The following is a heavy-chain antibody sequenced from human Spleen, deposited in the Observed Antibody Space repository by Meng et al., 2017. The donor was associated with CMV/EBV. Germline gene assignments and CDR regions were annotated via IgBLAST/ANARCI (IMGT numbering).Heavy chain of an antibody. Sequence: ASVKVSCKASGYTFTSYAMHWVRQAPGQRLEWMGWSNAGNGNTKYSQEFQGRVTITRDTSASTAYMELRSLRSDDTAVYYCASGIVYTTSEEDYWGQGTLVTVSS. CDR2: SNAGNGNT. CDR1: GYTFTSYA. V-gene: IGHV1-3*02. J-gene: IGHJ4*02. CDR3: ASGIVYTTSEEDY. D-gene: IGHD5/OR15-5a*01.